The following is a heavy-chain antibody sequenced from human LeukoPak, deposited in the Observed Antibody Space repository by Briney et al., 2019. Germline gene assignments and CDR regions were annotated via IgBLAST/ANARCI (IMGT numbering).Heavy chain of an antibody. V-gene: IGHV1-8*01. J-gene: IGHJ4*02. CDR3: ARARWDFWSGYYAKSTDEFDY. D-gene: IGHD3-3*01. CDR1: GYTFTSYD. CDR2: MNPNSGNT. Sequence: ASAKVSCKASGYTFTSYDINWVRQATGQGLEWMGWMNPNSGNTGYAQKFQGRATMTRNTSISTAYMELSSLRSEDTAVYYCARARWDFWSGYYAKSTDEFDYWGQGTLVTVSS.